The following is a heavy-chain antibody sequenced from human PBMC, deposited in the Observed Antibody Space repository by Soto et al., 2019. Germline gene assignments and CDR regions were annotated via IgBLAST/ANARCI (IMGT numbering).Heavy chain of an antibody. CDR1: GFTFSSYA. V-gene: IGHV3-23*01. D-gene: IGHD2-2*01. Sequence: GGSLRLSCAASGFTFSSYAMSWVRQAPGKGLEWVSCITSTGGTTYYADSVKGRFIISRDNSEDTLYLQMNSLRAEDTAVYYCAKPLFSSSRYGMDVWGQGTTVTVSS. J-gene: IGHJ6*02. CDR3: AKPLFSSSRYGMDV. CDR2: ITSTGGTT.